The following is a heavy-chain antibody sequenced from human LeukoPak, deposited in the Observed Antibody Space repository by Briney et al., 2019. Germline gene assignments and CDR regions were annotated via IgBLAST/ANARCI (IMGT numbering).Heavy chain of an antibody. J-gene: IGHJ4*02. D-gene: IGHD5-12*01. CDR1: DYSISSGFY. Sequence: PSETLSLTCSISDYSISSGFYWGWVRQSPGKGLQWIGNIYYTGSTYYHPSLKSRVTMSVDTSKNQFSLKLSSVTAADTAVYYCARGEDVSGYRTDCWGQGTLVTVSS. V-gene: IGHV4-38-2*02. CDR2: IYYTGST. CDR3: ARGEDVSGYRTDC.